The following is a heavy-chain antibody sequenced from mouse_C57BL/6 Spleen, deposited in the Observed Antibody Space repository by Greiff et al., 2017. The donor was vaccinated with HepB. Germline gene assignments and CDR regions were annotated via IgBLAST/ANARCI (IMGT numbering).Heavy chain of an antibody. CDR2: ISDGGSYT. CDR1: GFTFSSYA. CDR3: AKGGSSLGYYFDY. D-gene: IGHD1-1*01. V-gene: IGHV5-4*03. Sequence: EVKLVESGGGLVKPGGSLKLSCAASGFTFSSYAMSWVRQTPEKRLEWVATISDGGSYTYYPDNVKGRFTISRDNAKNNLYLQMSHLKSEDTAMYYCAKGGSSLGYYFDYWGQGTTLTVSS. J-gene: IGHJ2*01.